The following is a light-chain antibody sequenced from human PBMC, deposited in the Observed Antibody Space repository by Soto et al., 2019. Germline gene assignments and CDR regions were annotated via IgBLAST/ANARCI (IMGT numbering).Light chain of an antibody. CDR3: RSYAGSDKYV. V-gene: IGLV1-40*01. J-gene: IGLJ1*01. CDR2: GNS. CDR1: SSNIGAGYD. Sequence: QSVLTQPPSVSGAPGQRVTISCTGSSSNIGAGYDVHWYQQLPGTAPKLLIYGNSNRPSGVPDRFSGSKSGTSASLAITGLQAEDEADYYCRSYAGSDKYVFGTGTKLTVL.